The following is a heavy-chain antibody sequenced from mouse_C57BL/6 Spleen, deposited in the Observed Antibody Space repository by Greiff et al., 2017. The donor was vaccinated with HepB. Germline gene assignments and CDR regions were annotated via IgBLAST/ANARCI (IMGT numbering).Heavy chain of an antibody. Sequence: VQRVESGPGLVAPSQSLSITCTVSGFSLTSYAISWVRQPPGKGLEWLGVIWTGGGSNYNSDLISRLSISKDNSKSQDFLKMNSLQTDDTARYYCAPGSILFAYWGQGTLVTVSA. J-gene: IGHJ3*01. V-gene: IGHV2-9-1*01. CDR1: GFSLTSYA. D-gene: IGHD1-1*01. CDR3: APGSILFAY. CDR2: IWTGGGS.